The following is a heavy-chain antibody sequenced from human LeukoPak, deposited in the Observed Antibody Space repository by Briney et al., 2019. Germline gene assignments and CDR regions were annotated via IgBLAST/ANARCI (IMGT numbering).Heavy chain of an antibody. J-gene: IGHJ6*03. CDR1: GFTFDDYG. V-gene: IGHV3-20*04. CDR3: ARIGASGLYYYYYYMDV. Sequence: RPGGSLRLSCAASGFTFDDYGMSWVRQAPGKGLEWVSGINWNGGSTGYADSVKGRFTISRDNAKNSLYLQMNSLRAEDTALYYCARIGASGLYYYYYYMDVWGKGTTVTVSS. CDR2: INWNGGST. D-gene: IGHD1-26*01.